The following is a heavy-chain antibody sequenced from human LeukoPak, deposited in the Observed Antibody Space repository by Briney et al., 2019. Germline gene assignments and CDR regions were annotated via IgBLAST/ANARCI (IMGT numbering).Heavy chain of an antibody. CDR2: ISAYNGNT. V-gene: IGHV1-18*01. J-gene: IGHJ4*02. D-gene: IGHD2-2*01. CDR3: ARGYCSSATCRHFDY. CDR1: GYTFTSYS. Sequence: ASVKVSCKASGYTFTSYSINWVRQAPGQGLEWMGWISAYNGNTKYAQKLQGRVTMTTDTSTSTAYMELRSLRSDDTAVYYCARGYCSSATCRHFDYWGQGALVTVSS.